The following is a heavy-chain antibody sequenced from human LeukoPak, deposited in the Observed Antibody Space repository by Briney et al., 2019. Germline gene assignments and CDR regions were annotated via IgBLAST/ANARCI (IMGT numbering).Heavy chain of an antibody. J-gene: IGHJ4*02. CDR1: GGSISSSNYY. Sequence: SETLSLTCTVSGGSISSSNYYWGWIRQPPGKGLEWIGTIYYTGSTYYNPSLKSRVTISMDTSKNQFSLKLSSVTAADTAVYYCARAMVRGVIITLWDYFDYWGQGTLVTVSS. CDR2: IYYTGST. CDR3: ARAMVRGVIITLWDYFDY. D-gene: IGHD3-10*01. V-gene: IGHV4-39*07.